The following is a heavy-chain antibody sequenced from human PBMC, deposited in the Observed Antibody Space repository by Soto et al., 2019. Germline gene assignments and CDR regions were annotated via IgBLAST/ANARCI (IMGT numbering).Heavy chain of an antibody. CDR2: ISSSTI. CDR1: GFTFSSYS. CDR3: ARGRGTGLTVLDY. Sequence: EVQLVESGGGLVQPGGSLRLSCAASGFTFSSYSMNWVRQAPGKGLEWVSYISSSTIYYADSVKGRFTISRDNAKNSLYVQKDSVRDVDTAVYYCARGRGTGLTVLDYWGQGTLVTVSS. V-gene: IGHV3-48*02. D-gene: IGHD1-1*01. J-gene: IGHJ4*02.